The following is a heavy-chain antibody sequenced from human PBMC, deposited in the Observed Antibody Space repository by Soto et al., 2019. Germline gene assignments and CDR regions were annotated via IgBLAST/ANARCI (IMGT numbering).Heavy chain of an antibody. V-gene: IGHV3-33*01. J-gene: IGHJ4*02. CDR3: ARTTAAASPYYFDY. CDR1: GFTFSSYG. CDR2: IWYDGSNK. Sequence: GGSLRLSCAASGFTFSSYGMHWVRQAPGKGLEWVAVIWYDGSNKYYADSVKGRFTISRDNSKNTLYLQMNSLRAEDTAVYYCARTTAAASPYYFDYWGQGTLVTVSS. D-gene: IGHD6-13*01.